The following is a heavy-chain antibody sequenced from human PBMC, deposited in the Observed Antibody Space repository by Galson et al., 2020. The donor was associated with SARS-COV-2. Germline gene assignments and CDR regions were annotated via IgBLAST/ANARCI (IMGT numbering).Heavy chain of an antibody. CDR1: GGSFSGYY. Sequence: SETLSLTCAVHGGSFSGYYWSWIRQPPGKGLEWIGEINHSGSTNYNPSLKSRVTISVDTSKNQFSLKLSSVTAADTAVYYCARWGTNYYGSGSYYNSYNWFDPWGQGTLVTVSS. D-gene: IGHD3-10*01. V-gene: IGHV4-34*01. CDR2: INHSGST. J-gene: IGHJ5*02. CDR3: ARWGTNYYGSGSYYNSYNWFDP.